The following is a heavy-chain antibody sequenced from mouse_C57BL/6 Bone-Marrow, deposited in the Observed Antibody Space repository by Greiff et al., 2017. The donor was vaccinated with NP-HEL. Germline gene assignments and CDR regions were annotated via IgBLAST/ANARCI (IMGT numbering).Heavy chain of an antibody. D-gene: IGHD2-2*01. CDR1: GYSITSGYY. CDR2: ISYDGSN. J-gene: IGHJ3*01. CDR3: ARDYGYDDEAY. V-gene: IGHV3-6*01. Sequence: ESGPGLVKPSQSLSLTCSVTGYSITSGYYWNWIRQFPGNKLEWMGYISYDGSNNYNPSLKNRISITRDTSKNQLFLKLHSVTTEDTATYYGARDYGYDDEAYWGQGTLVTVSA.